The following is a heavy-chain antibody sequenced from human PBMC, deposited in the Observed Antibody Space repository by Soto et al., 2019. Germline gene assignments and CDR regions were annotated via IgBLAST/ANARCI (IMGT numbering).Heavy chain of an antibody. CDR1: GFTFSSYS. CDR2: ISSSSSYI. V-gene: IGHV3-21*01. Sequence: VGSLRLSCAASGFTFSSYSMNWVRQAPGKGLEWVSSISSSSSYIYYADSVKGRFTISRDNAKNSLYLQMNSLRAEDTAVYYCARHSDRFLEWFRYGMDVWGQGTTVTVSS. J-gene: IGHJ6*02. D-gene: IGHD3-3*01. CDR3: ARHSDRFLEWFRYGMDV.